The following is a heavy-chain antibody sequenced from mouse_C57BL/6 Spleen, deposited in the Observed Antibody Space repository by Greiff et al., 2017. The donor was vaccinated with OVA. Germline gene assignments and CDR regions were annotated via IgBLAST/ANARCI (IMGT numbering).Heavy chain of an antibody. CDR3: TKARLYYFDY. V-gene: IGHV6-3*01. CDR2: IRLKSDNYAT. CDR1: GFTFSNYW. Sequence: EVKLEESGGGLVQPGGSMKLSCVASGFTFSNYWMNWVRQSPEKGLEWVAQIRLKSDNYATHYAESVKGRFTISRDDSKSSVYLQMNNLRAEDTGIYYCTKARLYYFDYWGQGTTLTVSS. J-gene: IGHJ2*01. D-gene: IGHD3-3*01.